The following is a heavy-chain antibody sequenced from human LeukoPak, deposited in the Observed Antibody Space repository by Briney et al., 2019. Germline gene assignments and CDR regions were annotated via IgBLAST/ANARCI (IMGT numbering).Heavy chain of an antibody. CDR1: GFTFSSYA. D-gene: IGHD3-10*02. J-gene: IGHJ4*02. CDR3: ARRPRFGELFGDDFYYFDY. V-gene: IGHV3-23*01. CDR2: ISGSGGST. Sequence: PGGSLRLSCAASGFTFSSYAMSWVRQAPGKGLEWVSAISGSGGSTYYADSVKGRFTISRDNSKNTLYLQMNSLRAEDTAVYYCARRPRFGELFGDDFYYFDYWGQGTLVTVSS.